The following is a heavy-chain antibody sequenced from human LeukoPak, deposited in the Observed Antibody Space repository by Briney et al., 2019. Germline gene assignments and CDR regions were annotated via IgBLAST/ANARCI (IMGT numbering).Heavy chain of an antibody. J-gene: IGHJ4*02. CDR1: GGTFSSYA. D-gene: IGHD1-26*01. V-gene: IGHV1-69*04. Sequence: SVKVSCKASGGTFSSYAISWVRQAPGQGPEWMGRIIPILGIANYAQKFQGRVTITADKSTSTAYMELSSLRSEDTAVYYCAGGATRRFDYWGQGTLVTVSP. CDR3: AGGATRRFDY. CDR2: IIPILGIA.